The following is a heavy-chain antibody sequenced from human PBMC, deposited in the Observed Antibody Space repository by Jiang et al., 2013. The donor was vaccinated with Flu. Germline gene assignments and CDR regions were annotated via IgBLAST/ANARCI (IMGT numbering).Heavy chain of an antibody. Sequence: GYSFTSYWIGWVRQMPGKAWSGWGSSILVTLIPDTARPSQGQVTISADKSISTAYLQWSSLKASDTAMYYCARQEVAGERGLVFDYWGQGTLVTVSS. CDR2: SILVTLIP. J-gene: IGHJ4*02. V-gene: IGHV5-51*01. D-gene: IGHD6-19*01. CDR1: GYSFTSYW. CDR3: ARQEVAGERGLVFDY.